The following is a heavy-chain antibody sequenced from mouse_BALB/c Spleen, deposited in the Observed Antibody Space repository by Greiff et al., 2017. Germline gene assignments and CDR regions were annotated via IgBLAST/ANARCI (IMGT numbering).Heavy chain of an antibody. V-gene: IGHV5-9-3*01. J-gene: IGHJ2*01. CDR2: ISSGGSYT. D-gene: IGHD4-1*01. CDR1: GFTFSSYA. CDR3: ARELTFDY. Sequence: EVQVVESGGGLVKPGGSLKLSCAASGFTFSSYAMSWVRQTPEKRLEWVATISSGGSYTYYPDSVKGRFTISRDNAKNTLYLQMSSLRSEDTAMYYCARELTFDYWGQGTTLTVSS.